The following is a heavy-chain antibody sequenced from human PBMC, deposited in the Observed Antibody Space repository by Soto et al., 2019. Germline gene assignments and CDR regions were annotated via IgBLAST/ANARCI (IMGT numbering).Heavy chain of an antibody. V-gene: IGHV1-18*01. Sequence: QVQLVQSGAEVKKPGASVKVSCKASGYTFTNYGISWVRQAPGQGLAWMGWISPFSGNTHYAQKLQGRVTITTDTSTSTPYMDLRSLRSDATATYSCARAASGSRFDDPPFDYWGQGTLVTVSS. D-gene: IGHD3-3*01. CDR2: ISPFSGNT. CDR1: GYTFTNYG. CDR3: ARAASGSRFDDPPFDY. J-gene: IGHJ4*02.